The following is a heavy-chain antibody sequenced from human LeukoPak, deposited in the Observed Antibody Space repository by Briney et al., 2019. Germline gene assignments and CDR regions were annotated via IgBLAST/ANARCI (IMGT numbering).Heavy chain of an antibody. CDR3: ARVSSPWSPRDAFDV. J-gene: IGHJ3*01. CDR1: GDSVSSKSAT. V-gene: IGHV6-1*01. CDR2: TYYTSEWYN. Sequence: SQTLSLTCAISGDSVSSKSATWNWIRQSPSRGLEWLGRTYYTSEWYNDYEVSVKSRITINPDTSKNQFSLQLNSVTPEDTAVYYCARVSSPWSPRDAFDVWGQGTMVTVSS. D-gene: IGHD1-26*01.